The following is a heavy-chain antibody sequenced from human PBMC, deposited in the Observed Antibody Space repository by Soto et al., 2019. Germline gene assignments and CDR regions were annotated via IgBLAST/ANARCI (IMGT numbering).Heavy chain of an antibody. CDR3: ARDKSDGSGSHYDSIHI. V-gene: IGHV4-30-2*01. Sequence: LSLTCAVSGGSISSGGYSWSWIRQPPGKGLEWIGYIYHSGSTYYNPSLKRRVTISVDRSKNQFSLKLSSVTAADTAVYYCARDKSDGSGSHYDSIHIWCQGTLVT. J-gene: IGHJ3*02. CDR2: IYHSGST. D-gene: IGHD3-10*01. CDR1: GGSISSGGYS.